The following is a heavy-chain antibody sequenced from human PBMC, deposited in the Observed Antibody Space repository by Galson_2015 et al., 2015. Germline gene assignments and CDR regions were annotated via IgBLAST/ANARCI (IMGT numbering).Heavy chain of an antibody. CDR3: ARAHGCSSTSCYYWFDP. CDR1: GYTFTSYY. J-gene: IGHJ5*02. V-gene: IGHV1-46*01. Sequence: SVKVSCKASGYTFTSYYMHWVRQAPGQGLEWMGIINPSGGSTSYAQKFQGRVTMTRDTSTSTVYMELSSLRSEDTAVYYCARAHGCSSTSCYYWFDPWGQGTLVTVSS. CDR2: INPSGGST. D-gene: IGHD2-2*01.